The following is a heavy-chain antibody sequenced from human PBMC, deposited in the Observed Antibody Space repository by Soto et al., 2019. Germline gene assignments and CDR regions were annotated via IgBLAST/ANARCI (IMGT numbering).Heavy chain of an antibody. D-gene: IGHD6-25*01. Sequence: SATLSLTCTVSGGSISSSDYYWVWIRQPPGKGLEWIGTIYYSGITYYNPSLKSRVTISVDTSKNQFSLKLSSVTAADAAVYDCARRDPYSSVDAFDIWGQGTMVT. V-gene: IGHV4-39*01. CDR3: ARRDPYSSVDAFDI. CDR2: IYYSGIT. CDR1: GGSISSSDYY. J-gene: IGHJ3*02.